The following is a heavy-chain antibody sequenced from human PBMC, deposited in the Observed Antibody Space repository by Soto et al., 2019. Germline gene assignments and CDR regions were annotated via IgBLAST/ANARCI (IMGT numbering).Heavy chain of an antibody. Sequence: PLETLSLTCTVSGGSIRTSAYYWGWIRQPPGKGLEWIGTIYYSGTSYHNPSLKSRVTISVDTSKNQFSLTLTSVTAADTAVYYCASRVEGLYSGNDRYYFDYWGQGTLVTVSS. D-gene: IGHD5-12*01. CDR2: IYYSGTS. CDR1: GGSIRTSAYY. V-gene: IGHV4-39*01. CDR3: ASRVEGLYSGNDRYYFDY. J-gene: IGHJ4*02.